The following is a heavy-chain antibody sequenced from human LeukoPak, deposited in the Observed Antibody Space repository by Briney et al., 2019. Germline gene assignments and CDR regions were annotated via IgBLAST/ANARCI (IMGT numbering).Heavy chain of an antibody. V-gene: IGHV1-24*01. Sequence: ASVKVSCKVSGYTLSELSMHWVRQAPGKGLEWMGGFDPEDGETIYAHKFQGRVTMTEDTSTDTAYMELSSLRSEDTAVYHCATSAYKWNYGWFDPWGQGTLVTVSS. CDR3: ATSAYKWNYGWFDP. CDR1: GYTLSELS. J-gene: IGHJ5*02. CDR2: FDPEDGET. D-gene: IGHD1-7*01.